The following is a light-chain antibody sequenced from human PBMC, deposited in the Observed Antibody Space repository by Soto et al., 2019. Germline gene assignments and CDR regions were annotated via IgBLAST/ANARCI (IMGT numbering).Light chain of an antibody. CDR2: DAS. V-gene: IGKV3-11*01. CDR3: QPRSNWPWT. CDR1: SSVSSY. J-gene: IGKJ1*01. Sequence: EIVLTQSTATLSLSPGERASLSCRASSSVSSYLAWYQQKPGQAPRLLIYDASNRATGIPARFSGSGSGTDFTLTISSLEPEDFAVYYCQPRSNWPWTFGQGTKVEIK.